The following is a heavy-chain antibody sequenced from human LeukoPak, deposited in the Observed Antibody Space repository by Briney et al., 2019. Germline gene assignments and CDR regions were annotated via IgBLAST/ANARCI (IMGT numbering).Heavy chain of an antibody. CDR3: VKSPSDGLDV. J-gene: IGHJ6*02. CDR2: IFANGDIT. CDR1: GFTFSTYP. V-gene: IGHV3-64D*09. Sequence: GGSLRLSCSASGFTFSTYPMHWVRQAPGKGLEYVSTIFANGDITSYAASVKGRFTTSRDNSKNTVYLQMSSLRPEYTAVYYCVKSPSDGLDVWGQGATVTVSS.